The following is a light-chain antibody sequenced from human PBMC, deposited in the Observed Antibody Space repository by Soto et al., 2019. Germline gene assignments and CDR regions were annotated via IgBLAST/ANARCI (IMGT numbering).Light chain of an antibody. CDR3: SSYTSSSTYV. CDR2: EVS. CDR1: SSDVGAHNY. Sequence: QSALTQPASVSGSPGQSITISCTGTSSDVGAHNYVSWYQQHPGKAPKLMIYEVSNRPSGVANRFSGSKSGNTASLTIAGLHAEDEGDYYCSSYTSSSTYVFGSGTKVTVL. J-gene: IGLJ1*01. V-gene: IGLV2-14*01.